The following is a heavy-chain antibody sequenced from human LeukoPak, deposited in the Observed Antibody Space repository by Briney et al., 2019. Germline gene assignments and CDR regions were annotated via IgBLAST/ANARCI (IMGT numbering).Heavy chain of an antibody. CDR1: GFTFSNYA. Sequence: GGSLRLSCAASGFTFSNYAMSWVRQARGKALEWVLAISGSGGSTYYADSVKGRFTISRDNSKSTLYLEMNSLRAEDTAVYYCAKNYDTNGYYPDSWGQGTLVTVSS. CDR3: AKNYDTNGYYPDS. D-gene: IGHD3-22*01. J-gene: IGHJ4*02. CDR2: ISGSGGST. V-gene: IGHV3-23*01.